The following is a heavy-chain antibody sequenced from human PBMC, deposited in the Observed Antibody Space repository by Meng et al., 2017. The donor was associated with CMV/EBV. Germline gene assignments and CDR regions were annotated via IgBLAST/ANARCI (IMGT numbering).Heavy chain of an antibody. J-gene: IGHJ4*02. D-gene: IGHD3-9*01. CDR2: INPNSGGT. V-gene: IGHV1-2*02. Sequence: ASVKVSCKASGYTFTGYYMHWVRQAPGQGLEWMGWINPNSGGTNYTQKLQGRVTMTRDTSISTAYMELSRLRSDDTAVYYCAREVPDDKITILTRGSFDYWGQGTLVTVSS. CDR1: GYTFTGYY. CDR3: AREVPDDKITILTRGSFDY.